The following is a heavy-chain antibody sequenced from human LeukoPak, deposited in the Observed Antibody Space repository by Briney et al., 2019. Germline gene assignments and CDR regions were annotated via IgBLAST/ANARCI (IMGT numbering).Heavy chain of an antibody. CDR3: ARFVGDDSSGYFDY. Sequence: GGSLRLSCAASGFTFSSYSMNWVRQAPGKGLEWVSSITSSSSYIYYADSVKGRFTISRDNAKNSLYLQMNSLRAEDTAVYYCARFVGDDSSGYFDYWGQGTLVTVSS. D-gene: IGHD3-22*01. J-gene: IGHJ4*02. CDR2: ITSSSSYI. CDR1: GFTFSSYS. V-gene: IGHV3-21*01.